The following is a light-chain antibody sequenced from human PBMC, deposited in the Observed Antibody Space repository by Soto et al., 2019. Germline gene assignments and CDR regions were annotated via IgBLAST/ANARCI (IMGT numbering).Light chain of an antibody. Sequence: QSVLTQPASVSGSPGQSITISCTGTSSDVGGYNYVSWYQQHPGKAPKLMIYDVSNRPSGVSNRFSGSKPDNTASLTISGLQAEDEADYYCSSYTSSSSNYVFGTGTKVTVL. CDR3: SSYTSSSSNYV. CDR2: DVS. V-gene: IGLV2-14*01. J-gene: IGLJ1*01. CDR1: SSDVGGYNY.